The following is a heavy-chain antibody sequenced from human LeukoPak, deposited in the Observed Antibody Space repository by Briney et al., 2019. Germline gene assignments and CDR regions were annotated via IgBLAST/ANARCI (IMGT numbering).Heavy chain of an antibody. CDR3: ASRVYGLGSFNY. D-gene: IGHD3-10*01. CDR2: IYNSGTT. J-gene: IGHJ4*01. V-gene: IGHV4-39*01. Sequence: SETLSLTCTVSGGSISSGDYYWSWIRQPPGKGLEWIGSIYNSGTTYYNPSLKSRVTISVDTSKNQFSLKVSSVTAADTAVYYCASRVYGLGSFNYWGQGTLVTVSS. CDR1: GGSISSGDYY.